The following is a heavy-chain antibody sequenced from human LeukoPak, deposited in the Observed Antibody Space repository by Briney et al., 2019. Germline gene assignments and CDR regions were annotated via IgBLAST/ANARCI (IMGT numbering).Heavy chain of an antibody. J-gene: IGHJ4*02. D-gene: IGHD4-23*01. V-gene: IGHV4-39*01. CDR3: ARQAWEGGPYGGNAGDY. CDR2: VYYSGST. CDR1: GGSISSSSYY. Sequence: SETLSLTCTVSGGSISSSSYYWGWIRQPPGKGLEWIGSVYYSGSTYYTPSLKSRVTISVHTSKNQFSLKLSSVTAADTAVYYCARQAWEGGPYGGNAGDYWGQGTLVTVSS.